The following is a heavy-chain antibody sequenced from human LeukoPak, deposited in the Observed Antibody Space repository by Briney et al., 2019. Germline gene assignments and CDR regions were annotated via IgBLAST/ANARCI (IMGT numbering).Heavy chain of an antibody. J-gene: IGHJ4*02. Sequence: GRSLRLSYAASGFTFSSYGMHWVRQAPGKGLEWVAVISYDGSNKYYADSVKGRFTISRDNSKNTLYLQMNSLRAEDTAVYYCAKTPHPYSSSTLYFDYWGQGTLVTVSS. CDR2: ISYDGSNK. D-gene: IGHD6-6*01. CDR3: AKTPHPYSSSTLYFDY. V-gene: IGHV3-30*18. CDR1: GFTFSSYG.